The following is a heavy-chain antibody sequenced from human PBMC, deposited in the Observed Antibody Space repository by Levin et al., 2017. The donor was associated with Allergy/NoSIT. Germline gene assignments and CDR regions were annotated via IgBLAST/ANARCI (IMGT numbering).Heavy chain of an antibody. D-gene: IGHD4-17*01. V-gene: IGHV3-48*01. Sequence: GESLKISCAASGFTFSSYSMNWVRQAPGKGLEWVSYISSSSSTIYYADSVKGRFTISRDNAQNSLYLQMNSLRAEDTAVYYCARDLRHAFDIWGQGTMVTVSS. CDR3: ARDLRHAFDI. J-gene: IGHJ3*02. CDR2: ISSSSSTI. CDR1: GFTFSSYS.